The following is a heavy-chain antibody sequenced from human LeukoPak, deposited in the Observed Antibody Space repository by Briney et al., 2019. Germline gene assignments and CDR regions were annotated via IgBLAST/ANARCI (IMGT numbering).Heavy chain of an antibody. Sequence: ASVKVSCKASGYTFTSYYMHWVRQAPGQGLEWMGIINPSGGSTNYAQKLQGRVTMTTDTSTSTAYMELRSLRSDDTAVYHCARDRGYYDSSGFLFRYYGMDVWGQGTTVTVSS. CDR3: ARDRGYYDSSGFLFRYYGMDV. V-gene: IGHV1-46*01. CDR2: INPSGGST. J-gene: IGHJ6*02. CDR1: GYTFTSYY. D-gene: IGHD3-22*01.